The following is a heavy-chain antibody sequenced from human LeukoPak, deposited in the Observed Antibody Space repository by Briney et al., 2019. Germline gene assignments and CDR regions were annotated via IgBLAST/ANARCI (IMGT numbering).Heavy chain of an antibody. CDR2: IYIGDSET. CDR3: ARLRDCEYRSCQGDSYYDMDV. CDR1: GNRFTDYW. J-gene: IGHJ6*02. Sequence: GESLKISCKGSGNRFTDYWIVWVRQLPGEGLEWMGNIYIGDSETRYSPSFQGQVTISADKSISTAYLQWSSLKASDTAVYYCARLRDCEYRSCQGDSYYDMDVWGQGTTVTVSS. D-gene: IGHD6-6*01. V-gene: IGHV5-51*01.